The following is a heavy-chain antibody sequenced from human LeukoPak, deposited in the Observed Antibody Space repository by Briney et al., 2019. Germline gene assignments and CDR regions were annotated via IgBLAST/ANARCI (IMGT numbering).Heavy chain of an antibody. D-gene: IGHD3-22*01. CDR1: GYTFTGYY. Sequence: ASVKVSCKASGYTFTGYYMHWVRQAPGQGLEWMGWINPKSGGTNYAQKFQGRVTMTRDTSISTAYMELSRLRSDDTAVYYCARVAPNYYDSSGYYPWFGYWGQGTLVTVSS. V-gene: IGHV1-2*02. CDR2: INPKSGGT. J-gene: IGHJ4*02. CDR3: ARVAPNYYDSSGYYPWFGY.